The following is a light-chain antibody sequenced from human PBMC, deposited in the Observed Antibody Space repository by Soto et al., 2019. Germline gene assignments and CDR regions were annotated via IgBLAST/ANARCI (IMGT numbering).Light chain of an antibody. Sequence: EIVLTQSPATLSVSPGEGATLSCSASQNVYTDLAWYQQKPGQAPRLLFYDASTRATGIPARFSGSGSGTEFTLTISSLQSEDFAVYYCQHYHGWPITFGQGTRLEIK. V-gene: IGKV3-15*01. CDR1: QNVYTD. CDR2: DAS. J-gene: IGKJ5*01. CDR3: QHYHGWPIT.